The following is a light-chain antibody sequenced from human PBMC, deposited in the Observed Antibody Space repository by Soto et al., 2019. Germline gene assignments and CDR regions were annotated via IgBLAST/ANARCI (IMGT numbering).Light chain of an antibody. CDR1: ISNIGKDT. J-gene: IGLJ3*02. Sequence: QSVLTQPPSASGTPGQRVIISCSGGISNIGKDTVNWYQQLPGTAPKLLMFNDDKRPSGVPDRFSGSRSGTSASLAISGLQSDDEAVYFCSTWDDSLNGWVFGGGTKLTVL. CDR2: NDD. CDR3: STWDDSLNGWV. V-gene: IGLV1-44*01.